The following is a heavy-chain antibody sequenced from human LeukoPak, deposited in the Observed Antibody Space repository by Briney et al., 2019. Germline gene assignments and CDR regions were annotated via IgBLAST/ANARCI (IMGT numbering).Heavy chain of an antibody. CDR3: ARGRRDCSGDCYVAFDI. CDR1: GFTFSDYA. J-gene: IGHJ3*02. V-gene: IGHV3-30-3*01. Sequence: GGSLRLSCAPSGFTFSDYALHWVRQAPGKGLEWVTVISYDGTYKFYADSVKGRFTLSRDSSRNTLYLQMNSLRADDTAVYYCARGRRDCSGDCYVAFDIWGQGTMVTVSS. D-gene: IGHD2-21*02. CDR2: ISYDGTYK.